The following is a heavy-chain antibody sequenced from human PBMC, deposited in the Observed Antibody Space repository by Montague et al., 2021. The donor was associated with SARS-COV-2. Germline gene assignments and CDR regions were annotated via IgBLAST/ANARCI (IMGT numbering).Heavy chain of an antibody. D-gene: IGHD4-17*01. Sequence: YLVGRTQYNPSLKSRVTISVDTSNDQFSLKMNSVTAADTAVYFCARLYGSSFDYWGQGTLVNVSS. CDR3: ARLYGSSFDY. V-gene: IGHV4-39*01. CDR2: YLVGRT. J-gene: IGHJ4*02.